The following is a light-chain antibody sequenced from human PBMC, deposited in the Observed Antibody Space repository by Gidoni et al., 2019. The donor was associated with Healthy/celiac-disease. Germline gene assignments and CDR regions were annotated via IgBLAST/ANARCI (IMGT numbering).Light chain of an antibody. CDR2: WAS. CDR1: QSVLYSSNNKNY. Sequence: DIVMTQSPDSLPLTLGERATINSKSSQSVLYSSNNKNYLAWYQQKPGQPPKLLIYWASTRESGVPDRFSGSGSGTDFTLTISSLEAEDVAVYYCQQYYSTPQTFGQGTKVEIK. V-gene: IGKV4-1*01. J-gene: IGKJ1*01. CDR3: QQYYSTPQT.